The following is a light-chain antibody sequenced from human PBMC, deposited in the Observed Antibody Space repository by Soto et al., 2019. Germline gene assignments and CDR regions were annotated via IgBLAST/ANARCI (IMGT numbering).Light chain of an antibody. CDR2: GST. J-gene: IGKJ1*01. CDR3: QQYNDWPPWT. V-gene: IGKV3-20*01. Sequence: DIVLTQSPGTLSLSPGERATLSCRASQNVDSTYLAWYQQKPGQAPRLVIYGSTRRAPGVPDRFSGSGSGTDFTLTISSLQSEDFAVYYCQQYNDWPPWTFGQGTKVEIK. CDR1: QNVDSTY.